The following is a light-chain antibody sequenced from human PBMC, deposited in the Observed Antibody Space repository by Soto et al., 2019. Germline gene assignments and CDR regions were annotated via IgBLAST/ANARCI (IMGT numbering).Light chain of an antibody. CDR3: QQLNNYPFT. CDR2: AAS. Sequence: DIQLTQSPSFLSASVGDRVAITCRASQGVSRYVAWYQQKPGKPPELLIYAASTLQSGVPPRFSGSASGTEFTLTIDSLQPEDFATYYCQQLNNYPFTVGGGTKVDSK. V-gene: IGKV1-9*01. CDR1: QGVSRY. J-gene: IGKJ4*01.